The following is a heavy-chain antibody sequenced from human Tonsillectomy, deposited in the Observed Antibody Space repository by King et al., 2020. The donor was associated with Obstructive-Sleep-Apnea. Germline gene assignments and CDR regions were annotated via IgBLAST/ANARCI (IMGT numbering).Heavy chain of an antibody. CDR2: ISGTDGST. CDR1: GFRFRSYP. J-gene: IGHJ4*02. D-gene: IGHD4-17*01. CDR3: AKAGYGEYPYYFDS. Sequence: VQLVESGGGLEQPGGSLRLSCVASGFRFRSYPMTWVRQSPGKGLEWVSSISGTDGSTYYADSVKCRFTNSRDNSNNTVFLQMDSLRAEDTAVYYCAKAGYGEYPYYFDSWGQGTLVTVSS. V-gene: IGHV3-23*04.